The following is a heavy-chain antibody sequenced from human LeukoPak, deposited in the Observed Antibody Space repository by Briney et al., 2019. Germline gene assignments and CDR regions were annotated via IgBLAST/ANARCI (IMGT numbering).Heavy chain of an antibody. J-gene: IGHJ4*02. V-gene: IGHV3-21*01. Sequence: GRSLRLSCAASGFTFSNYGMHWVRQARGKGLEWVSSISSSYNSIHYVDSVKGRFTISRDNAKNSLYLQMNSLRAEDTAVYYCARVRAVAGPYYLDYWGQGTLVTVSS. D-gene: IGHD6-19*01. CDR1: GFTFSNYG. CDR3: ARVRAVAGPYYLDY. CDR2: ISSSYNSI.